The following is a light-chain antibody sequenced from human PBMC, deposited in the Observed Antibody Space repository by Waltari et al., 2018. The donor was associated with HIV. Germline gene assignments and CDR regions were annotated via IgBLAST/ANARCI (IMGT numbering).Light chain of an antibody. V-gene: IGLV1-44*01. CDR2: SNN. CDR3: AAWDDSLNGWV. J-gene: IGLJ3*02. Sequence: QSVLTQPTSASGTPGQRVPISCPGHSSTLGSYPEDWYQQLPGTAPKLLIYSNNQRPSGVPDRFSGSKSGTSASLAISGLQSEDEADYYCAAWDDSLNGWVFGGGTKLTVL. CDR1: SSTLGSYP.